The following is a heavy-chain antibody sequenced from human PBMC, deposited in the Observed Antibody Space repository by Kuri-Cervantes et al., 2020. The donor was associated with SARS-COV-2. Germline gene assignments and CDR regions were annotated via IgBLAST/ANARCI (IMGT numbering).Heavy chain of an antibody. J-gene: IGHJ4*02. CDR1: GGSISSSNR. CDR3: ARSMEYSSSSAHFDY. Sequence: SCAVSGGSISSSNRWSWVRQPPGKELEWIGEIYHSGSTNYNPSLKSRVTISVDKSKNQFSLKLSSVTAADTAVYYCARSMEYSSSSAHFDYWGQGTLVTVSS. CDR2: IYHSGST. D-gene: IGHD6-6*01. V-gene: IGHV4-4*02.